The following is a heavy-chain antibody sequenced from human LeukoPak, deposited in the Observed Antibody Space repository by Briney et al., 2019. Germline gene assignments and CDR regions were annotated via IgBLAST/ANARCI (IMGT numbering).Heavy chain of an antibody. J-gene: IGHJ4*02. CDR3: ARENLVSIDY. D-gene: IGHD1-14*01. Sequence: GASVKVSCKASGGTFSSYAISWVRQAPGQGLEWMGGIIPIFGTANYAQKFQGRVTITADESTSTAYMELSRLRSEDTGVYYCARENLVSIDYWGQGTLVTVSS. CDR1: GGTFSSYA. V-gene: IGHV1-69*01. CDR2: IIPIFGTA.